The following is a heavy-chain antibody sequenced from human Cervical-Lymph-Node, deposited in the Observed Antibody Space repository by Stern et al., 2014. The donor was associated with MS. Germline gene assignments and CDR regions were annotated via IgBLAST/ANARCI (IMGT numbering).Heavy chain of an antibody. CDR1: GFTFTSSA. CDR2: IVVGSGNT. V-gene: IGHV1-58*01. Sequence: QMQLVQSGPEVKKPGTSVKVSCKASGFTFTSSAVQWVRQARGQRLEWIGWIVVGSGNTNYAQKFQERVTITRDMSTSTAGMELRSLRFEDTAVYYCAAKRDYYDSSGTDAFDIWGQGTMVTVSS. J-gene: IGHJ3*02. CDR3: AAKRDYYDSSGTDAFDI. D-gene: IGHD3-22*01.